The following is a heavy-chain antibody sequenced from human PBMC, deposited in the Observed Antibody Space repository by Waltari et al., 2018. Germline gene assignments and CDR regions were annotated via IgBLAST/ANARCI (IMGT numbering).Heavy chain of an antibody. D-gene: IGHD1-26*01. Sequence: QVQLQQWGAGLLKPSETLSLTCAVSGGSLTGYWWNWIRQSPGKGLDWIGLIDYSENTNNNPSLPVPVTMSLNKARNHFPLSLTSGTATDTAVYYWARSGRRVGGLKRSATANTTPEYWGQGALVTVSS. CDR2: IDYSENT. CDR1: GGSLTGYW. V-gene: IGHV4-34*02. CDR3: ARSGRRVGGLKRSATANTTPEY. J-gene: IGHJ4*02.